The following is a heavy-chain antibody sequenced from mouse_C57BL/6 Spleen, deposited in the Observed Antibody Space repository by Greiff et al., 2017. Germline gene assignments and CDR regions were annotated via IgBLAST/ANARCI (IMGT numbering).Heavy chain of an antibody. Sequence: EVKLQESGPGLAKPSQTLTLTCSVTGYSITSDYWNWIRKFPGNKLEYMGYISYSGSTYYNPSHKSRTSITRDNSKNQYYLQLNSVTTEDTATYFCARVPPYSNYWYFDVWGTGTTVTVSS. CDR3: ARVPPYSNYWYFDV. D-gene: IGHD2-5*01. V-gene: IGHV3-8*01. J-gene: IGHJ1*03. CDR1: GYSITSDY. CDR2: ISYSGST.